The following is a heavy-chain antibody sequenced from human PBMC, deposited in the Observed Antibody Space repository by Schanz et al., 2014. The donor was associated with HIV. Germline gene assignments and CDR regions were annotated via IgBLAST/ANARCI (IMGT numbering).Heavy chain of an antibody. J-gene: IGHJ6*02. CDR2: IWYDGSNK. V-gene: IGHV3-33*01. Sequence: VQLVESGGGVVQPGRSLRLSCAASGFTFSSYGMHWVRQAPGKGLEWVAVIWYDGSNKYYTDSVKGRFTISRDNSKNTLYLEMISLRDEDTGVYYCARASRIAAADRDPRRHYYYGMDVWGQGTTVTVSS. CDR3: ARASRIAAADRDPRRHYYYGMDV. D-gene: IGHD6-13*01. CDR1: GFTFSSYG.